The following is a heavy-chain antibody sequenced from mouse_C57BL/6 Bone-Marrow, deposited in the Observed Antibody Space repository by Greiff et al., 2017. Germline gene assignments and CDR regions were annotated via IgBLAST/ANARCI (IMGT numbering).Heavy chain of an antibody. CDR1: GYTFTSYW. CDR3: TRDLLLRYPGMDY. V-gene: IGHV1-5*01. J-gene: IGHJ4*01. Sequence: EVQLQQSGTVLARPGASVKMSCKTSGYTFTSYWMHWVKQRPGQGLEWIGAIYPGNSDTSYNQKFKGKAKLTAVTSASTAYMELSSLKNEDSAVYYCTRDLLLRYPGMDYWGQGTSVTVSS. CDR2: IYPGNSDT. D-gene: IGHD1-1*01.